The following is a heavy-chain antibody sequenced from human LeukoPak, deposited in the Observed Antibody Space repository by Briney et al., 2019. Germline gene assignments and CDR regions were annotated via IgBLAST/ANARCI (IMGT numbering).Heavy chain of an antibody. Sequence: SETLSLTCTVSGGSISTYYWSWVRQPPGKGLEWIGYIYYSGSTNYNPSLKCRVTISVDTSKNQFSLNLNSVTAADTAEYFCARTPGSAYYPYYYMDVWGKGTTVTVSS. CDR3: ARTPGSAYYPYYYMDV. D-gene: IGHD6-19*01. J-gene: IGHJ6*03. V-gene: IGHV4-59*01. CDR1: GGSISTYY. CDR2: IYYSGST.